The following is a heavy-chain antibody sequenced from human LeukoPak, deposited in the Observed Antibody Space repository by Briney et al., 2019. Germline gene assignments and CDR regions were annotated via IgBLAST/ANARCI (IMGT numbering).Heavy chain of an antibody. D-gene: IGHD6-19*01. J-gene: IGHJ4*02. CDR2: ISSSGSTI. CDR1: GFTFSSYE. Sequence: GGSLRLSCAASGFTFSSYEMNWVRQAPGKGLEWVSYISSSGSTIYYADSVKGRFTISRDNAKNSLYLQMNSLRAEDTAVYYCARDRRGITVAGPIDYWGQGTLVTVSS. CDR3: ARDRRGITVAGPIDY. V-gene: IGHV3-48*03.